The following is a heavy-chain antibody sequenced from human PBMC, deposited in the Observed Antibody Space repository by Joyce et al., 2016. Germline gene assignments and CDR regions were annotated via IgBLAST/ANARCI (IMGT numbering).Heavy chain of an antibody. CDR1: GYSFTNNG. V-gene: IGHV7-4-1*02. J-gene: IGHJ6*03. CDR3: TRARRGGGGFMGASYYYMDV. D-gene: IGHD3-16*01. CDR2: INTNTGNP. Sequence: QVQLVQSGSELKKPGASVKISCKASGYSFTNNGLNWVRQAPGKGPEWMGWINTNTGNPTYAQGSTGRFVFSLDTSVTTAYLQINSLKAEDTAVYYCTRARRGGGGFMGASYYYMDVWGTGTTVTVSS.